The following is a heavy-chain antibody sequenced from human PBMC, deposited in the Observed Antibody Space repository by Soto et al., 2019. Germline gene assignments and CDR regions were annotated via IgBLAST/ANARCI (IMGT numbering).Heavy chain of an antibody. CDR1: GFSLSTSGMC. CDR2: IDWDDDK. D-gene: IGHD3-10*01. J-gene: IGHJ4*02. CDR3: APILYGSESYSDY. V-gene: IGHV2-70*01. Sequence: SGATLVNPTQTLTLTCTFSGFSLSTSGMCVSWIRQPPGRALEWVALIDWDDDKYYSTSLKTRLTISKDSSKNQVVLTMTNMYPVETATYYCAPILYGSESYSDYWGQGTLAPVS.